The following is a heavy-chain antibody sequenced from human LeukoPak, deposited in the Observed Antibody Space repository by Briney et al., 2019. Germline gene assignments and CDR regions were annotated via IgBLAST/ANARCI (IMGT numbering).Heavy chain of an antibody. Sequence: PSETLSLTCAVYGGSFSGYYWSWIRPLPGKGLEWIGEINHIGSTTYNPSLKSRVTISVDTPKNQCSLRLSSVTAADTAVYYCARGQPDTIFGVVIIRHYYYYMDVWGKGTTVTVSS. CDR2: INHIGST. CDR3: ARGQPDTIFGVVIIRHYYYYMDV. J-gene: IGHJ6*03. CDR1: GGSFSGYY. D-gene: IGHD3-3*01. V-gene: IGHV4-34*01.